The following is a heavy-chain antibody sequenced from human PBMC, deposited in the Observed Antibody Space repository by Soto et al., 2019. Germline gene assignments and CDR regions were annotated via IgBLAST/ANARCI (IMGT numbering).Heavy chain of an antibody. CDR2: ISPYSGNT. Sequence: QVRLVQSGDEVRKPGSSVKVSCKASGCIFVNYGIAWVRQAPGQGLEWMGWISPYSGNTHYASKVQGRLTMTTDTSTSTAYMDLGSLTSDDTAVYYCAMVDNVTPTPQDVWGQGTTVTVSS. CDR1: GCIFVNYG. D-gene: IGHD5-12*01. J-gene: IGHJ6*02. CDR3: AMVDNVTPTPQDV. V-gene: IGHV1-18*01.